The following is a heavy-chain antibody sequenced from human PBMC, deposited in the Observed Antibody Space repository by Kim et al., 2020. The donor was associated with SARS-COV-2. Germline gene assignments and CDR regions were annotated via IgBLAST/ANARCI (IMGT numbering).Heavy chain of an antibody. D-gene: IGHD3-10*01. CDR3: AKDILLWSPEVSRSYYYYGMDV. CDR1: GFTFSSYA. V-gene: IGHV3-23*01. Sequence: GGSLRLSCADSGFTFSSYAMSWVRQAPGKGLEWVSAISGSGGSTYYADSVKGRFTISRDNSKNTLYLQMNSLRAEDTAVYYCAKDILLWSPEVSRSYYYYGMDVWGQGTTVTVSS. CDR2: ISGSGGST. J-gene: IGHJ6*02.